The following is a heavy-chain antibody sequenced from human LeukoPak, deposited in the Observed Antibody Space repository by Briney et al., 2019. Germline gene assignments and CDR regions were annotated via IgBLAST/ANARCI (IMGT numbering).Heavy chain of an antibody. CDR3: ARDQYYYDSSGYSYYFDY. Sequence: GGSLRLSCATSGFTFSSHDMNWVRQAPGKGLEWVSSITGNSKSIDYADSVRGRFAISRDNAKNSLFLQMDSLRVEDTAVYYCARDQYYYDSSGYSYYFDYWGQGTLVTVSS. CDR2: ITGNSKSI. D-gene: IGHD3-22*01. CDR1: GFTFSSHD. J-gene: IGHJ4*02. V-gene: IGHV3-21*01.